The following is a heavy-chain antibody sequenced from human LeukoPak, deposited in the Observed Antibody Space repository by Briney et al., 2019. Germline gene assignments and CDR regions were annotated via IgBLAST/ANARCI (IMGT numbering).Heavy chain of an antibody. V-gene: IGHV1-46*01. D-gene: IGHD2-2*01. Sequence: GASVKVSCKASGYTFTSYYMHWVRQAPGQGLEWMGIINPSGGSTSYAQKFQGRVTMTRDTSTSTVYMELSSLRSEDTAVYYCARVLKADVVVPAAINYYYYMDVWGKGTTVTVSS. CDR1: GYTFTSYY. J-gene: IGHJ6*03. CDR3: ARVLKADVVVPAAINYYYYMDV. CDR2: INPSGGST.